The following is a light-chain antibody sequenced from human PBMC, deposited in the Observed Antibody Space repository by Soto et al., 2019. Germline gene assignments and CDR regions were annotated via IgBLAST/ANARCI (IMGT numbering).Light chain of an antibody. V-gene: IGKV1-5*03. Sequence: DIQMTQSPSTLSASVGDRVTITCRASQSISSWLAWYQQKPGQAPKLLIYKASSLESGVPSRSSGSGSGTEFTLTISSLQPDDFATYYCQQYTSYGITFGQGTRLELK. CDR3: QQYTSYGIT. J-gene: IGKJ5*01. CDR1: QSISSW. CDR2: KAS.